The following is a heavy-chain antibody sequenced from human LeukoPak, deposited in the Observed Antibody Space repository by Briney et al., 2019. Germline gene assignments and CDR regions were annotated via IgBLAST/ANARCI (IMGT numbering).Heavy chain of an antibody. J-gene: IGHJ4*02. CDR1: GYTFTGYY. CDR3: ARNYGDDEYYFDY. Sequence: ASVKVSCTASGYTFTGYYMHWVRQAPGQGLEWMGWINPNSGGTNYVQKFQGWVTMTRDTSISTAYMELSRLRSDDTAVYYCARNYGDDEYYFDYWGQGTLVTVSS. V-gene: IGHV1-2*04. CDR2: INPNSGGT. D-gene: IGHD4-17*01.